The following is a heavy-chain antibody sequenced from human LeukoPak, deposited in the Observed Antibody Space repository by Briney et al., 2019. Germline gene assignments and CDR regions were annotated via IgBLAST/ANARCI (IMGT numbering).Heavy chain of an antibody. Sequence: GGSLRLSCAASGFTFSSYAMHWVRQAPGKGLEWVAVISYDGSNKYYADSVKGRFTISRDNSKNTLYLQMNSLRAEDTAVYYCARTKASSNSIYWGQGTLVTVSS. CDR2: ISYDGSNK. D-gene: IGHD6-13*01. J-gene: IGHJ4*02. V-gene: IGHV3-30-3*01. CDR1: GFTFSSYA. CDR3: ARTKASSNSIY.